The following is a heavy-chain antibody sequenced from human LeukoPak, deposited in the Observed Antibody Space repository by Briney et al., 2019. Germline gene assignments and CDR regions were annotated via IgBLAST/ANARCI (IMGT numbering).Heavy chain of an antibody. CDR1: GGSLSSYY. CDR2: IYYSGST. J-gene: IGHJ5*02. V-gene: IGHV4-59*01. D-gene: IGHD3-10*01. Sequence: SETLSLTCTVSGGSLSSYYWSWIRQPPGKGLEWIGYIYYSGSTDYNPSLKSRVTISVDTSKNQFSLKLSSVTAADTAVYYCARDSGDWFDPWGQGTLVIVSS. CDR3: ARDSGDWFDP.